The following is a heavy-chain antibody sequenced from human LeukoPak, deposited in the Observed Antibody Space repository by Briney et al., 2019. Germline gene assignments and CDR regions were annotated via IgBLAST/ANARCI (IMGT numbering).Heavy chain of an antibody. J-gene: IGHJ4*02. CDR2: IYYSGST. D-gene: IGHD5-24*01. Sequence: PGGSLRLSCAASGFTFSSYWMSWIRQPPGKGLEWIGYIYYSGSTNYNPSLKSRVTISVDTSKNQFSLKLSSVTAADTAVYYCARDVDGYNFYYFDYWGQGTLVTVSS. CDR3: ARDVDGYNFYYFDY. CDR1: GFTFSSYW. V-gene: IGHV4-59*01.